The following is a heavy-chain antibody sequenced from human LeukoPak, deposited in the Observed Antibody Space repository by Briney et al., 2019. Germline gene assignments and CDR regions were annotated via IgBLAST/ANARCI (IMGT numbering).Heavy chain of an antibody. CDR1: GFIFSSHA. D-gene: IGHD1-26*01. J-gene: IGHJ6*04. V-gene: IGHV3-23*01. CDR3: AKGGDGSHYYVRDF. Sequence: GGSLRLSCAASGFIFSSHAMTWVRQAPGKGLEWVSTFSSDTGGRTFYVGSVKGRFTISRDNYKNTLYLQMNNLRVEDTAVYYWAKGGDGSHYYVRDFGGKGPRVTVSS. CDR2: FSSDTGGRT.